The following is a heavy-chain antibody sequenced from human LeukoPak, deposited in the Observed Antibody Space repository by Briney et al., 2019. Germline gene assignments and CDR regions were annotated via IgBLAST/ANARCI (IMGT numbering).Heavy chain of an antibody. CDR3: TRHGITGTTLSTFTSD. CDR1: GFTFSGSA. J-gene: IGHJ4*02. V-gene: IGHV3-73*01. D-gene: IGHD1-7*01. Sequence: GGSLRLSCAASGFTFSGSAMHWVRQASGKGLEWVGRIRSKANSYATAYAASVKGRFTISRDDSKNTAYLQMNSLKTEDTAVYYCTRHGITGTTLSTFTSDWGQGTLVTVSS. CDR2: IRSKANSYAT.